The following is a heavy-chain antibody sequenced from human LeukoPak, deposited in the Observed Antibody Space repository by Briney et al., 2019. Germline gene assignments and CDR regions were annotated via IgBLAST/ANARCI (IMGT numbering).Heavy chain of an antibody. J-gene: IGHJ5*02. Sequence: GGSLRLSCAASGFTFSDYYMSWIRQAPGKGLEWVSYISSSGSTIYYADSVKGRFTISRDNAKNSLYLQMNSLRAEDTAVYYCARDRQHLSGIIAGNNWFYPWGQGTLVTVSS. CDR1: GFTFSDYY. CDR3: ARDRQHLSGIIAGNNWFYP. D-gene: IGHD6-13*01. CDR2: ISSSGSTI. V-gene: IGHV3-11*01.